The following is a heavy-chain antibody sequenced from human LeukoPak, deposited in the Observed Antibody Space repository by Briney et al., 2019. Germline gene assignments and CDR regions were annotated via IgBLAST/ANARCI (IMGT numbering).Heavy chain of an antibody. V-gene: IGHV4-34*01. J-gene: IGHJ5*02. D-gene: IGHD2-2*01. CDR2: IDHSGST. CDR1: GGSFSGYY. Sequence: PSETLSLTCAVYGGSFSGYYWSWIRQPPGKGLEWIGEIDHSGSTNYNPSLKSRVTISVDTSKNRFSLKLSSVTAADTAVYYCARGPQYPWFDPWGQGTLVTVSS. CDR3: ARGPQYPWFDP.